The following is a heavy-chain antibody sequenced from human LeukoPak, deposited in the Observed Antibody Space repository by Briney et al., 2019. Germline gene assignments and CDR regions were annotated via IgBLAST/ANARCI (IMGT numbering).Heavy chain of an antibody. CDR3: SKHTWQWLPFDD. CDR1: GFTFSSYA. J-gene: IGHJ4*02. D-gene: IGHD5-12*01. CDR2: INHGGST. V-gene: IGHV4-34*08. Sequence: GSLRLSCAASGFTFSSYAMRWIRQSPGKGLEGIGEINHGGSTTYNPSLHSRVTMSVDTSTNQISPKMTSVPAADTAKDYFSKHTWQWLPFDDWGQGTQVTISS.